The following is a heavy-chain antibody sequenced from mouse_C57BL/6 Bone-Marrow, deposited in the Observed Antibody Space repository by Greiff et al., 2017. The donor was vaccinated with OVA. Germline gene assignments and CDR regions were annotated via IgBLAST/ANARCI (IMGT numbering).Heavy chain of an antibody. V-gene: IGHV5-6*01. CDR2: ISSGGSYT. CDR3: ARPNWDGAY. D-gene: IGHD4-1*01. Sequence: EVQRVESGGDLVKPGGSLKLSCAASGFTFSSPGMSWVRQTPDKRLEWVATISSGGSYTYYPDSVKGRFTISRDNAKNTLYLQMSSLKSEDTAMDYCARPNWDGAYWGQGTLVTVSA. J-gene: IGHJ3*01. CDR1: GFTFSSPG.